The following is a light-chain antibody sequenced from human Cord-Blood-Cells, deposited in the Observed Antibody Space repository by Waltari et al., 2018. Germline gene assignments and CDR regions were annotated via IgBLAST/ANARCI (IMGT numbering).Light chain of an antibody. J-gene: IGLJ3*02. V-gene: IGLV1-47*01. Sequence: QSVLTQPPSASGTPGQRVTISCSGSSSTIGSNYVYWYQQLPGTAPKPLIYRNNQRPSGVPDRFSGSKSGTSASLAISGLRSEDEADYYCAAWDDSLSGPMFGGGTKLTVL. CDR2: RNN. CDR1: SSTIGSNY. CDR3: AAWDDSLSGPM.